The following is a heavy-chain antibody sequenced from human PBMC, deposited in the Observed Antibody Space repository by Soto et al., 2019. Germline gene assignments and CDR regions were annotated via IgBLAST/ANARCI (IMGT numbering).Heavy chain of an antibody. CDR1: GGTFSSYI. CDR2: IIPILGIA. CDR3: AAGGHGAFDI. D-gene: IGHD1-26*01. V-gene: IGHV1-69*02. Sequence: QVQLVQSGAEVKKPGSSVKVSCKASGGTFSSYIISWVRQAPGQGLEWMGRIIPILGIANYAQNFQGRVAITADKSTSTAYMELSSLRSEDTAVYFCAAGGHGAFDIWGQGTMVTVSS. J-gene: IGHJ3*02.